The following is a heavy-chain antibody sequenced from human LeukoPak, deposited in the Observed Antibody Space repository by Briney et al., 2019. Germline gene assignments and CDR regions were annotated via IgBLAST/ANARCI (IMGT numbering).Heavy chain of an antibody. V-gene: IGHV4-38-2*02. Sequence: SDTLYLTCTVSGYSISSGYYWGWIRQPPRKGLEWIGSIYHSGSTYYNPSLKSRVTISVDTSKNQFSLKLSSVTAADTAVYYCARDYGGNEDDAFDIWGQGTMVTVSS. J-gene: IGHJ3*02. D-gene: IGHD4-23*01. CDR1: GYSISSGYY. CDR2: IYHSGST. CDR3: ARDYGGNEDDAFDI.